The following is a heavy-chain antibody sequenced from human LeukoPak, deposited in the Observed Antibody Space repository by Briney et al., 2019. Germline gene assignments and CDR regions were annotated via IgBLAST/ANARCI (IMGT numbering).Heavy chain of an antibody. V-gene: IGHV4-39*01. D-gene: IGHD2-15*01. Sequence: SEALSLTCTVSGGSFSSSRYYWGWIPQPPGKGLEWFGSIYYSASTYYNPSLKSRITISVDTSKNQFSLKLSSVTAADTAVYYCARQEGMLLHFDYWGQGTLVTVSS. CDR1: GGSFSSSRYY. CDR2: IYYSAST. J-gene: IGHJ4*02. CDR3: ARQEGMLLHFDY.